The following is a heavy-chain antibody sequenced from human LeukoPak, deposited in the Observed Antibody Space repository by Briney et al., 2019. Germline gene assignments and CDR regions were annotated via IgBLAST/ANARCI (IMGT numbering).Heavy chain of an antibody. CDR2: ISSSGSTI. Sequence: PGGSLRLSCAASRFTFSDYYMSWLRQAPGKGLEWVSYISSSGSTIYYADSVKGRLTISRDNAKNSLYLQMNSLRAEDTAVYCGATSIAVAGSWDAFDIWGQGTRATVSS. CDR1: RFTFSDYY. J-gene: IGHJ3*02. D-gene: IGHD6-19*01. V-gene: IGHV3-11*01. CDR3: ATSIAVAGSWDAFDI.